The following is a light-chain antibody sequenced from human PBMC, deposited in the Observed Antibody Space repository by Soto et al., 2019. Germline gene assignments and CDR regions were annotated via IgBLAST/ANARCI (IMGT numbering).Light chain of an antibody. CDR1: QSVSSN. CDR3: QQYGHSPLT. J-gene: IGKJ4*01. CDR2: DAS. Sequence: IVRTHSPATLSVSPGEIATLSFRASQSVSSNLAWYQQKPGQAPRLLIYDASSRATGIPNRFSGSGSGTDFTLTINKLEPGDSAVYYCQQYGHSPLTFGGGTKVDIK. V-gene: IGKV3-20*01.